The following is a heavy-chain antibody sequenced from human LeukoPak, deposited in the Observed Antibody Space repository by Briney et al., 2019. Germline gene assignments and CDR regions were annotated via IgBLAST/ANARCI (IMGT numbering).Heavy chain of an antibody. CDR1: GFTFSNYW. Sequence: GGSLRLSCAASGFTFSNYWMSWVRQAPGKGLEWVANIKYDGSEKYYMDSVKGRFTISRDNAKNSLYLQMNSLRAEDTAVYYCARDARTSWGNDYWGQGTLVTVSS. CDR3: ARDARTSWGNDY. CDR2: IKYDGSEK. V-gene: IGHV3-7*03. J-gene: IGHJ4*02. D-gene: IGHD2-2*01.